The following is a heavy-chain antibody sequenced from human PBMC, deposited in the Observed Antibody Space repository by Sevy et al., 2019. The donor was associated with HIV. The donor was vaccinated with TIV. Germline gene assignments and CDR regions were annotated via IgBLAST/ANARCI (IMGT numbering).Heavy chain of an antibody. Sequence: SETLSLTCAVYGGSFSGYYWSWIRQPPGKGLEWIGEINHSGSTNYNPSLKSRVTISVDTSQNQFSLKLSSVTAADTAVYYCARLGGYGSGTHGGYWGQGTLVTVSS. CDR1: GGSFSGYY. D-gene: IGHD1-1*01. J-gene: IGHJ4*02. CDR3: ARLGGYGSGTHGGY. CDR2: INHSGST. V-gene: IGHV4-34*01.